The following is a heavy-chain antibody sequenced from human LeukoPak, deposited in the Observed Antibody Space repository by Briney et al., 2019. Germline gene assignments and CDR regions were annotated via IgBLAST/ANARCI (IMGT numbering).Heavy chain of an antibody. D-gene: IGHD6-19*01. J-gene: IGHJ4*02. CDR1: GFTFSSYS. V-gene: IGHV3-48*02. Sequence: PGGSLRLSCAASGFTFSSYSMNWVRQAPGKGLEWVSYISSGSSTIYYADSVKGRFTISRDNAKNSLYLQMNSLRDEDTAVYYCARTEWDSSGWYRGGAGYSDYWGQGTLVTVSS. CDR2: ISSGSSTI. CDR3: ARTEWDSSGWYRGGAGYSDY.